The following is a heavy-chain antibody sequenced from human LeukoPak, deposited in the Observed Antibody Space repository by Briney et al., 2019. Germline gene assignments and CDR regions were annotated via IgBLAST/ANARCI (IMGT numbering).Heavy chain of an antibody. J-gene: IGHJ6*03. CDR2: IGTYGGDT. CDR3: ARGVTGTTKYYYYYMDV. V-gene: IGHV1-18*01. CDR1: TSR. Sequence: ASVKVSCKATSRISWVRQAPGQGLEWMGWIGTYGGDTYYAQKFQGRITVTTDTSTSTVYMELRNLRSDDTAVYYCARGVTGTTKYYYYYMDVWGKGTTVTVSS. D-gene: IGHD1-20*01.